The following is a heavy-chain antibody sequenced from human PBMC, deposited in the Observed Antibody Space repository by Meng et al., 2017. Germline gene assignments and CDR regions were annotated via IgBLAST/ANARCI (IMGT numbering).Heavy chain of an antibody. V-gene: IGHV3-30*01. Sequence: QAQLVESGGGLVQPGRSLGLSCAGSGFTFSSYAMHWVRQAPGKGLEWVAVISYDGSNKYYADSVKGRFTISRDNSKNTLYLQMNSLRAEDTAVYYCASMGYWGQGTLVTVSS. CDR3: ASMGY. CDR1: GFTFSSYA. CDR2: ISYDGSNK. J-gene: IGHJ4*02. D-gene: IGHD3-10*01.